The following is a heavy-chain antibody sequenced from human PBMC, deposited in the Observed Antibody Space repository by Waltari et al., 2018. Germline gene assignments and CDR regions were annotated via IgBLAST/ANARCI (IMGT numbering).Heavy chain of an antibody. CDR1: GFTFSNFG. J-gene: IGHJ6*02. V-gene: IGHV3-23*01. Sequence: EAQLLVSGGGVVLPGGLLRLSRAASGFTFSNFGMSWVRQAPGKGLEWVSGFRGTGGSTSYADSVKGRFTISRDNSKNTLYLQMNSLRAEDSAVYYCAKGPYYGSAIGMDVWGQGTTVAVSS. CDR3: AKGPYYGSAIGMDV. CDR2: FRGTGGST. D-gene: IGHD3-10*01.